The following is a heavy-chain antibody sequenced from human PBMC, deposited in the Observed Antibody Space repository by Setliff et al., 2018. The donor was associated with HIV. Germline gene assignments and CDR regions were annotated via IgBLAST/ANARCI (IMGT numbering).Heavy chain of an antibody. D-gene: IGHD3-10*01. Sequence: VASVKVSCKASGYTFTTYGVNWVRQAPGQGLEWMGWINSYNGNTKFAQKFQGRVTMTTDTSTTTAFMELRSLKADDTGIYYCSRSGVPPYYYYGMDVWGQGTTVT. CDR3: SRSGVPPYYYYGMDV. J-gene: IGHJ6*02. CDR2: INSYNGNT. V-gene: IGHV1-18*04. CDR1: GYTFTTYG.